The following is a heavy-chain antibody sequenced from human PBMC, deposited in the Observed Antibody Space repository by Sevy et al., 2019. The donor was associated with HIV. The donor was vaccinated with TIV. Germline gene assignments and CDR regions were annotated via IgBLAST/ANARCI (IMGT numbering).Heavy chain of an antibody. CDR2: IIPIFGTA. Sequence: ASVKVSCKASGGTFSSYAISWVRQAPGQGLEWMGGIIPIFGTANYAQMFQGRVTITADKSTSTAYMELSSLRSEDTAVYYCARNTAMVHYYYYYMDVWGKGTTVTVSS. J-gene: IGHJ6*03. CDR3: ARNTAMVHYYYYYMDV. CDR1: GGTFSSYA. V-gene: IGHV1-69*06. D-gene: IGHD5-18*01.